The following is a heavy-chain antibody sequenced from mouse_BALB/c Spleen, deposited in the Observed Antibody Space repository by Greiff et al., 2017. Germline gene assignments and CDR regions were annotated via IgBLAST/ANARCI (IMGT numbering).Heavy chain of an antibody. CDR2: IDPENGNT. CDR3: AITTVVAGGSMDY. J-gene: IGHJ4*01. V-gene: IGHV14-1*02. Sequence: EVQLQQSGAELVRPGALVKLSCKASGFNIKDYYMHWVKQRPEQGLEWIGWIDPENGNTIYDPKFQGKASITADTSSNTAYLQLSSLTSEDTAVYYCAITTVVAGGSMDYWGQGTSVTVSS. D-gene: IGHD1-1*01. CDR1: GFNIKDYY.